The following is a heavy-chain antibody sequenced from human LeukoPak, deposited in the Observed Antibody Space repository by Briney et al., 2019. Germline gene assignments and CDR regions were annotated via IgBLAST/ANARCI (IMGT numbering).Heavy chain of an antibody. J-gene: IGHJ4*02. CDR2: IKQDGSTK. CDR1: RFSFNNYW. D-gene: IGHD3-10*01. Sequence: GGSLRLSCAASRFSFNNYWMSWVRQAPGKGLEWVANIKQDGSTKYYLDSVKGRFTISRGNAKNTLYLQMNSLRAEDTAVYYCARSLNGEYFDYWGQGTLVTVSS. CDR3: ARSLNGEYFDY. V-gene: IGHV3-7*01.